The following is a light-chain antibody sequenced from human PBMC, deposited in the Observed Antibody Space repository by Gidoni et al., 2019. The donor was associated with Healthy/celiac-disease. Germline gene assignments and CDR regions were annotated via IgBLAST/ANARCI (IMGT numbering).Light chain of an antibody. Sequence: DIQLTQSPSFRSASVGDRVTITCLASQGISSYLAWYQQKPGKAPKLLIYAASTLQSGVPSRFSGSGSGTEFTLTISSLQPEDFATYYCQQLNSYPPFGQGTRLEIK. V-gene: IGKV1-9*01. CDR1: QGISSY. CDR3: QQLNSYPP. J-gene: IGKJ5*01. CDR2: AAS.